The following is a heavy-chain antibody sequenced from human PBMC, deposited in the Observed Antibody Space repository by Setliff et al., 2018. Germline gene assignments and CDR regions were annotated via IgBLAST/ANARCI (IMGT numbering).Heavy chain of an antibody. D-gene: IGHD5-12*01. V-gene: IGHV4-31*03. J-gene: IGHJ4*02. CDR2: IHHTGTT. CDR1: DGSIRSGDY. CDR3: ARAKDGYDFDYFDY. Sequence: SETLSLTCTVSDGSIRSGDYWGWIRQHPGKGLEWIGYIHHTGTTFYNPSLRSRVTISVDTSKNQFSLKLTSLTAADTAVYYCARAKDGYDFDYFDYWGQGTPLTVSS.